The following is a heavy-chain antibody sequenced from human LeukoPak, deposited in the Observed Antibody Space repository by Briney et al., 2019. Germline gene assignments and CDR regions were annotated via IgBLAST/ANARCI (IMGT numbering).Heavy chain of an antibody. V-gene: IGHV3-30-3*01. Sequence: GGSLRLSCAASGFTFSSYAMHWVRQAPGKGLEWVAVISYDGSNKYYADSVKGRFTISRDNSKNTPYLQMNSLRAEDTAVYYCARARDYYDSSGYSVGYWGQGTLVTVSS. CDR1: GFTFSSYA. CDR2: ISYDGSNK. D-gene: IGHD3-22*01. J-gene: IGHJ4*02. CDR3: ARARDYYDSSGYSVGY.